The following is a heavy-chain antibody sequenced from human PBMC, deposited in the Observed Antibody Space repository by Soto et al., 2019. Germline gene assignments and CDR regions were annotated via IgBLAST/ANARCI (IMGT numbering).Heavy chain of an antibody. V-gene: IGHV3-30*18. CDR1: GFTFSSHG. D-gene: IGHD3-10*01. CDR3: AKFYGSGRHLDY. Sequence: SGFTFSSHGMHWVRQAPGKGLAWVAVISYDGSNKYYADSVKGRFTISRDNSKNTLYLQMNSLRAEDTAVYYCAKFYGSGRHLDYWGQGTLVTVSS. J-gene: IGHJ4*02. CDR2: ISYDGSNK.